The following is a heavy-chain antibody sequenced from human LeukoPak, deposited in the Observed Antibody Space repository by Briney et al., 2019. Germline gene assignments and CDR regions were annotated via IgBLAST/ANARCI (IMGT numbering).Heavy chain of an antibody. V-gene: IGHV3-9*01. Sequence: GGSLRLSCAASGFTFDDYAMHWVRQAPGKGLEWVSGISWNSGSIGYADSVKGRFTISRDNSKNTLYLQMNSLRAEDTAVYYCAKDQSRWQQRAFDIWGQGTMVTVSS. J-gene: IGHJ3*02. CDR1: GFTFDDYA. D-gene: IGHD6-13*01. CDR3: AKDQSRWQQRAFDI. CDR2: ISWNSGSI.